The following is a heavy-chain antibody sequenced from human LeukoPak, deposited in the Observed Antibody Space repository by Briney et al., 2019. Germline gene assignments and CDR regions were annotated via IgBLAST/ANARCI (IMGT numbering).Heavy chain of an antibody. J-gene: IGHJ3*02. Sequence: ASVKVSCKASGYTFTNYYIHWVRQAPGQGLEWMGLINPGGGNTNYAQNFHGRVTMTRDTSASTVYMELSSLRSEDTAIYYCARIRDGYNDAYDIWGQGTVVTVPS. CDR1: GYTFTNYY. CDR2: INPGGGNT. D-gene: IGHD5-24*01. V-gene: IGHV1-46*01. CDR3: ARIRDGYNDAYDI.